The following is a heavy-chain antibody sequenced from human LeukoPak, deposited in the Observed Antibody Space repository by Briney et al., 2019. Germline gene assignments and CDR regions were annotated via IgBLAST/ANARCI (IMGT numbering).Heavy chain of an antibody. V-gene: IGHV3-7*03. CDR3: ARALGHYDG. CDR1: GFTFSSYW. Sequence: GGSLRLSCAASGFTFSSYWMNWARQAPGKGLEWVASINHNGNVNYYVDSVKGRFTISRDNTKNSVYLQMNSLRAEDTAIYYCARALGHYDGWGQGTLVTVSS. D-gene: IGHD3-22*01. CDR2: INHNGNVN. J-gene: IGHJ4*02.